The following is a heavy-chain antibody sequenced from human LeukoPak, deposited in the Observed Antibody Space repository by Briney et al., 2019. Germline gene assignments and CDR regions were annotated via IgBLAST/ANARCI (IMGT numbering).Heavy chain of an antibody. CDR2: IYTSGST. D-gene: IGHD4-17*01. Sequence: PSETLSLTCTVSGGSISSSSYYWGWIRQPPGKGLEWIGRIYTSGSTNYNPSLKSRVTMSVDTSKNQFSLKLSSVTAADTAVYYCARGAYGDYGVIDYWGQGTLVTVSS. CDR1: GGSISSSSYY. CDR3: ARGAYGDYGVIDY. V-gene: IGHV4-39*07. J-gene: IGHJ4*02.